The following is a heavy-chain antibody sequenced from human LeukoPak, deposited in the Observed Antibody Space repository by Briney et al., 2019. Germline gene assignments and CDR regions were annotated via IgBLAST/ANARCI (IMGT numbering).Heavy chain of an antibody. J-gene: IGHJ4*02. D-gene: IGHD3-22*01. CDR2: ISCSGIT. CDR1: GGSLSNSY. CDR3: ARLLLDYSIDDSNFGGPHLPD. Sequence: SETLSLTCTVTGGSLSNSYWTWHRQPPGKTLEWIGYISCSGITNRNPSLKSRVSFSLDSSKNQISLTLTSVTAADTAVYFCARLLLDYSIDDSNFGGPHLPDWGQGTVVTVSS. V-gene: IGHV4-59*08.